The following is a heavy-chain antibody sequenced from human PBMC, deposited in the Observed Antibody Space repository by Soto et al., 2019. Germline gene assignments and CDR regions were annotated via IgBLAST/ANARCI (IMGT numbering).Heavy chain of an antibody. CDR2: ISYDGNNK. D-gene: IGHD4-17*01. V-gene: IGHV3-30*18. J-gene: IGHJ4*02. Sequence: QVQLVETGGGVVQPGRSLRLSCAAPGFIFSTYGMHWVRQAPGKGLEWLSVISYDGNNKYYADSVKVRFTISRDKSKNALWLQMDSLRTEDTAVYYCAKYLLLTTITMVCDWGEGTLVTVSS. CDR3: AKYLLLTTITMVCD. CDR1: GFIFSTYG.